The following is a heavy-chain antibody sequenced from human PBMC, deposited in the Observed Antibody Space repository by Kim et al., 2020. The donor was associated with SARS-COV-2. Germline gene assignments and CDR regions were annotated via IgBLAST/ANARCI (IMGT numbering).Heavy chain of an antibody. J-gene: IGHJ6*02. V-gene: IGHV4-39*01. Sequence: SETLSLTCTVSGGSISSSSYYWGWIRQPPGKGLEWIGSIYYSGSTYYNPSLKSRVTISVDTSKNQFSLKLSSVTAADTAVYYCARPGDYYYYGMDVWGQGTTVTVSS. CDR1: GGSISSSSYY. CDR2: IYYSGST. D-gene: IGHD2-21*01. CDR3: ARPGDYYYYGMDV.